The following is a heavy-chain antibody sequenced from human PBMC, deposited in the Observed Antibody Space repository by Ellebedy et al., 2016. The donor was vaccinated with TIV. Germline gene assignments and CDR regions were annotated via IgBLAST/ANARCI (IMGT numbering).Heavy chain of an antibody. Sequence: GESLKISXKGSGYSFTSYWIGWVRQMPGKGLEWMGIIYPGDSDTRYSPSFQGQVTISADKSISTAYLQWSSLKASDTAMYYCARHNPYQKWELPEYSPMGYWGQGTLVTVSS. D-gene: IGHD1-26*01. CDR1: GYSFTSYW. CDR3: ARHNPYQKWELPEYSPMGY. J-gene: IGHJ4*02. V-gene: IGHV5-51*01. CDR2: IYPGDSDT.